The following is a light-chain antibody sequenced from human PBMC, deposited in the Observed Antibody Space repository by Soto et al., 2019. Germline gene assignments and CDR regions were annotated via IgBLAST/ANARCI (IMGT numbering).Light chain of an antibody. CDR3: QQYNNWPSIT. J-gene: IGKJ5*01. CDR1: QRVSSN. V-gene: IGKV3-15*01. Sequence: ERVMSQSPATLSVSPGERATLSCRASQRVSSNLAWYQQKPGQAPRLLIYGASTRATGIPARFSGSGSGTEFTLTISSLQSEDFAVYYCQQYNNWPSITFGQGTRLEI. CDR2: GAS.